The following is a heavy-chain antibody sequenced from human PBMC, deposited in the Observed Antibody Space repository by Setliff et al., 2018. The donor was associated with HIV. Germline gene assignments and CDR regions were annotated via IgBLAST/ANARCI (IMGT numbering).Heavy chain of an antibody. CDR1: GGTFSLYA. CDR3: ARDQATGYEKVWFSWIDP. J-gene: IGHJ5*02. D-gene: IGHD5-12*01. CDR2: IIPIFNTA. V-gene: IGHV1-69*13. Sequence: GASVKVSCKASGGTFSLYAINWVRQAPGQGLEWMGGIIPIFNTANYAQKFQGRVTITAGGSTSTAYMELSSLRFEDTATYYCARDQATGYEKVWFSWIDPWGQGTLVTVSS.